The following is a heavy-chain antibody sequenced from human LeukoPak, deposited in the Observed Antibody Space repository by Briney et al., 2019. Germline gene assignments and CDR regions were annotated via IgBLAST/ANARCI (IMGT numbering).Heavy chain of an antibody. CDR1: EFTFSSYA. CDR3: AKVPPSPGLFGVVTLSHWFDP. J-gene: IGHJ5*02. CDR2: ICCSGGST. Sequence: GGSLRLSCAASEFTFSSYAMSWVRQAPAKGLEWVSAICCSGGSTYYADSVKGRFTISRDNSTNTLYLQMNSLRAEDTAVYYCAKVPPSPGLFGVVTLSHWFDPWGQGTLVTVSS. D-gene: IGHD3-3*01. V-gene: IGHV3-23*01.